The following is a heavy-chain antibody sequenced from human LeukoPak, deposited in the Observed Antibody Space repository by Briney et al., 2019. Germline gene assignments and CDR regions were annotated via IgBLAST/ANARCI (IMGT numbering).Heavy chain of an antibody. V-gene: IGHV3-23*01. Sequence: TGGSLRLSCAASGFTFSSYAMSWVRQAPGKGLEWVSAISGSGGSTYYADSVKGRFTISRDNSKNTLYLQMNSLRAEDTAVYYCARNPRVLSWIQLHTEYYFDYWGQGTLVTVSS. CDR1: GFTFSSYA. CDR2: ISGSGGST. J-gene: IGHJ4*02. D-gene: IGHD5-18*01. CDR3: ARNPRVLSWIQLHTEYYFDY.